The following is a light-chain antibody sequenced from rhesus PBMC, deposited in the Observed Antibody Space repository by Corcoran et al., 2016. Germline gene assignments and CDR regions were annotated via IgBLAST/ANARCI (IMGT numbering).Light chain of an antibody. CDR2: EAS. Sequence: DIQMTQSPSSLSASVGDRGTITCRASQGITNDLAWYQQKPGETPKLLIYEASSLQSGIPSRFSGRGSGTAFTLAISSLQSEDFATYSCQHYYSTPYGFGQGTKVEIK. CDR1: QGITND. J-gene: IGKJ2*01. CDR3: QHYYSTPYG. V-gene: IGKV1-25*01.